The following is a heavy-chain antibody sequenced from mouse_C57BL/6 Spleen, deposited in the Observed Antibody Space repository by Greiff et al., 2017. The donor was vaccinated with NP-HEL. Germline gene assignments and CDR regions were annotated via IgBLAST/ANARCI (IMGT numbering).Heavy chain of an antibody. Sequence: ESGPELVKPGASVKISCKASGYAFSSSWMNWVKQRPGKGLEWIGRIYPGDGDTNYNGKFKGKATLTADKSSSTAYMQLSSLTSEDSAVYFCARGPVITTVAYAMDYWGQGTSVTVSS. CDR2: IYPGDGDT. CDR1: GYAFSSSW. V-gene: IGHV1-82*01. J-gene: IGHJ4*01. CDR3: ARGPVITTVAYAMDY. D-gene: IGHD1-1*01.